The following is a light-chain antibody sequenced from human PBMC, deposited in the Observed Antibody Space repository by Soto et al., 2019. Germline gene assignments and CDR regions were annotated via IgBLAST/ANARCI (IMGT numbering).Light chain of an antibody. V-gene: IGLV2-23*01. CDR3: CSYAGSSTHVV. J-gene: IGLJ2*01. CDR2: EGS. Sequence: QSVLTQPASVSGSPGQSITISCTGTSSDVGSYNLVSWYQQHPGKAPKLMIYEGSKRPSGVSNRFSGSKSGNTASLTISGLXAEDEADYYCCSYAGSSTHVVFGGGTKVTVL. CDR1: SSDVGSYNL.